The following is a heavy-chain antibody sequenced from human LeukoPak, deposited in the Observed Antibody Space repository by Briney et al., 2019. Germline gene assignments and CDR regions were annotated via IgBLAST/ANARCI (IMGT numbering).Heavy chain of an antibody. V-gene: IGHV4-30-2*01. CDR1: GDSISSGGYY. Sequence: SETLSLTCTVSGDSISSGGYYWIWIRQPPGKGLEWIGYMYYSGSTYYNPSLKSRVTISVDGSKNQFTLKLNSVTAADTAVYYCARAPLEWDAFDIWGQGTMVTVSS. J-gene: IGHJ3*02. CDR2: MYYSGST. D-gene: IGHD3-3*01. CDR3: ARAPLEWDAFDI.